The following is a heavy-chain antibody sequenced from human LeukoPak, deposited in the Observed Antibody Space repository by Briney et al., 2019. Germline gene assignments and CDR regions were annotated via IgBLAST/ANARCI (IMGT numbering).Heavy chain of an antibody. CDR3: ARGAKYYYDSSGYYLLDY. D-gene: IGHD3-22*01. CDR1: GFTFSSYA. Sequence: GGSLRLSCAASGFTFSSYAMSWVRQAPGKGLEWVSAISGSGGSTYYADSVKGRFTISRDNSKNTLYLQMNSLRAEDTAVYYCARGAKYYYDSSGYYLLDYWGQGTLVTVSS. J-gene: IGHJ4*02. CDR2: ISGSGGST. V-gene: IGHV3-23*01.